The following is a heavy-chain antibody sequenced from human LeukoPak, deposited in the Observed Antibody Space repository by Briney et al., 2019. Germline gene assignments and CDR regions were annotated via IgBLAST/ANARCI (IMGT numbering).Heavy chain of an antibody. V-gene: IGHV3-30*02. CDR3: ATLDYYDRSGYYLDGFDI. CDR2: MRNDGSDK. D-gene: IGHD3-22*01. Sequence: GGSLRLSCAASGFTFRSYWMHLVRQAPGKGLVWVALMRNDGSDKFYADSVRGRFTSSRDNSKNTMYLQMNSLRAEDTAVYYCATLDYYDRSGYYLDGFDIWGQGTMVTVSS. J-gene: IGHJ3*02. CDR1: GFTFRSYW.